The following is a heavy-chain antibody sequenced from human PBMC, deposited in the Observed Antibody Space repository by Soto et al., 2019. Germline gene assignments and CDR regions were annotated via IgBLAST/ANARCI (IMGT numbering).Heavy chain of an antibody. J-gene: IGHJ6*02. CDR3: ARDKGSYDFWSGYSIGPYGMDV. CDR2: IIPIFGTA. Sequence: SVKVSCKASGGTFSSYAISWVRQAPGQGLEWMGGIIPIFGTANYAQKFQGRVTITADESTSTAYMELSSLRSEDTAVYYCARDKGSYDFWSGYSIGPYGMDVWGQGTTVTVS. CDR1: GGTFSSYA. V-gene: IGHV1-69*13. D-gene: IGHD3-3*01.